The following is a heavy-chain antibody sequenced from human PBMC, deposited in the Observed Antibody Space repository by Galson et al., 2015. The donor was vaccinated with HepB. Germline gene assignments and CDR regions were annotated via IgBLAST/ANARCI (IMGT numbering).Heavy chain of an antibody. CDR2: MYHSGST. V-gene: IGHV4-4*02. CDR3: ARDRFADDALDI. CDR1: GDSISSSHW. J-gene: IGHJ3*02. Sequence: LSLTCAVSGDSISSSHWWTWVRQAPGKGLEWIGEMYHSGSTKYTPSLKSRVTISVDKSMNQFSLRLTSVTAADTAVYYCARDRFADDALDIWGQGTVVTVSS.